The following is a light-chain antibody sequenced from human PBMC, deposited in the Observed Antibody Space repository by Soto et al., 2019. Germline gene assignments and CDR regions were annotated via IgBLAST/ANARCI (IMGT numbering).Light chain of an antibody. V-gene: IGKV1D-12*01. CDR2: GTS. J-gene: IGKJ5*01. Sequence: QMTQSPSSVSASVGDRVTITCRASQGVNNWLAWYQQKPGKAPKLLIYGTSILQSGVPSRFSGSGSGTDFTLTISSLQPEDFATYYCQQVNTFPSTFGQGTRLEIK. CDR3: QQVNTFPST. CDR1: QGVNNW.